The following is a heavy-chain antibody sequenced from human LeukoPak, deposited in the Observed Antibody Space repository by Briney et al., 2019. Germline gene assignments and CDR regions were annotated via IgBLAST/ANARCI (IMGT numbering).Heavy chain of an antibody. CDR1: GFTFSSYS. J-gene: IGHJ4*02. CDR3: ARVYDDSSPFDY. V-gene: IGHV3-48*02. D-gene: IGHD3-22*01. CDR2: ISSSSSTI. Sequence: GGSLRLSCAASGFTFSSYSMNWVRQAPGKGLEWVSYISSSSSTIYYTDSVKGRFTISRDNAKNPLYLQMNSLRDEDTAVYYCARVYDDSSPFDYWGQGTLVTVSS.